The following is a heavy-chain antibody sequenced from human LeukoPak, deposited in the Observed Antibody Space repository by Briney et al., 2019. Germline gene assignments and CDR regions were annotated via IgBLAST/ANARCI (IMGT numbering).Heavy chain of an antibody. D-gene: IGHD6-13*01. CDR1: GGSISNSY. V-gene: IGHV4-59*12. CDR2: IYYSGSA. Sequence: SETLSLTCTVSGGSISNSYWSWIRQPPGRGLEWIGYIYYSGSANYNPSLKSRVTISVDTSKNQFSLQLNSVTPEDTAVYYCARDGYSWFDPWGQGTLVTVSS. CDR3: ARDGYSWFDP. J-gene: IGHJ5*02.